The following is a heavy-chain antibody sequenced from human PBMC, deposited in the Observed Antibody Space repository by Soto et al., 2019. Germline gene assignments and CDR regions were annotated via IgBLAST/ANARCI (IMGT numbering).Heavy chain of an antibody. CDR1: GGTFSSYG. V-gene: IGHV1-69*01. D-gene: IGHD1-20*01. CDR3: ARGGSTWNPLYGMDV. J-gene: IGHJ6*02. Sequence: QVQLVQSGAEVKKPGSSVKVSCKASGGTFSSYGVTWVRQAPGQGLEWMGGIIPMFGTANYALRFQGRVTLTADESTSTAYMELSSLRSEDTAVYYCARGGSTWNPLYGMDVWGQGTTVTVSS. CDR2: IIPMFGTA.